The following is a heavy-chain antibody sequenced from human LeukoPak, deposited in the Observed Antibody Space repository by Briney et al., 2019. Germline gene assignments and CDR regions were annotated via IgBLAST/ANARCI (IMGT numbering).Heavy chain of an antibody. CDR3: ARESARYFDL. Sequence: PSVKVSCKASGYTFTSYAMHWVRQAPGQRLEWMGWINAGNGNTKYSQKFQGRVTITRDTSASTAYMELSRLRSDDTAVYYCARESARYFDLWGRGTLVTVSS. V-gene: IGHV1-3*01. CDR1: GYTFTSYA. CDR2: INAGNGNT. J-gene: IGHJ2*01.